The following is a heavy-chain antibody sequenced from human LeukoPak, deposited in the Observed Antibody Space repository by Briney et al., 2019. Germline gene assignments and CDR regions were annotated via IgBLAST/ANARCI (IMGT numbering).Heavy chain of an antibody. CDR2: IYSGGRT. CDR1: GFTVSSNY. D-gene: IGHD1-26*01. Sequence: GGSLRLSCAASGFTVSSNYMTWVRQAPGKGLEWVSVIYSGGRTHYADSVKGRFTISRDNSKNTLYLQMNSLRAEDTAVYYCARASGVNSWYFDLWGRGTLVTVSS. V-gene: IGHV3-53*05. CDR3: ARASGVNSWYFDL. J-gene: IGHJ2*01.